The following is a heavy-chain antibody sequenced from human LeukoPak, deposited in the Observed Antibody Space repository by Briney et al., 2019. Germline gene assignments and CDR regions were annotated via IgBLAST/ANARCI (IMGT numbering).Heavy chain of an antibody. CDR3: AKATGDWYFDL. V-gene: IGHV3-9*01. Sequence: GGSLRLSCAASGFTFSSYSMNWVRQAPGKGLEWLSGISWNSGTRGYADSVKGRFTISRDNAKNSLYLQMNSLRPDDTAFYYCAKATGDWYFDLWGRGTLVTVSS. CDR2: ISWNSGTR. D-gene: IGHD7-27*01. CDR1: GFTFSSYS. J-gene: IGHJ2*01.